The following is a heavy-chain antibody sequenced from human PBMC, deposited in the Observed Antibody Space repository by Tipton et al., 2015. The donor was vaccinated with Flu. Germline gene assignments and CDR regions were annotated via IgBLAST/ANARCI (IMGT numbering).Heavy chain of an antibody. J-gene: IGHJ6*02. Sequence: LSLTCSASAFTFSNFAVTWFRQAPGRGLEWVSSISSSSSYIYYADSVNGRLTISRDNAKNSLYLQISTLRAEDTAVYYCARDHPVGVAGMDVWGQGTTVTVSS. CDR3: ARDHPVGVAGMDV. CDR1: AFTFSNFA. D-gene: IGHD1-26*01. V-gene: IGHV3-21*01. CDR2: ISSSSSYI.